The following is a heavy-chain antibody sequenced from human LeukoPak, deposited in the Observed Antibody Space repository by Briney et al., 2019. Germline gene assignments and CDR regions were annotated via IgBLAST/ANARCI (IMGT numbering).Heavy chain of an antibody. CDR3: ARDPIAAAGTLAYYFDS. V-gene: IGHV3-33*01. CDR2: IWYDGSNK. Sequence: GGSLRLSCAASGFTFSRFGMHWVRQAPGKGLEWVAVIWYDGSNKYYADSVKGRFTISRDNSKNTLYLQMNSLRAEDTAVYYCARDPIAAAGTLAYYFDSWGQGPLVTVSS. J-gene: IGHJ4*02. D-gene: IGHD6-13*01. CDR1: GFTFSRFG.